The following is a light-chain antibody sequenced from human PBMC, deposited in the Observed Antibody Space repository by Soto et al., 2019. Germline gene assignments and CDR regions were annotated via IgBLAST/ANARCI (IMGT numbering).Light chain of an antibody. CDR2: GDT. J-gene: IGLJ3*02. V-gene: IGLV1-40*01. Sequence: QSVLTQPPSVSGAPGQRVTISCTGSSSNIGAGYDVQWYQQLPGTAPKLLIYGDTTRPSGVPDRFSGSNSGTSASLAITGLQAEDESNYHCLSYDSSLSGSVFGGGTKLTVL. CDR1: SSNIGAGYD. CDR3: LSYDSSLSGSV.